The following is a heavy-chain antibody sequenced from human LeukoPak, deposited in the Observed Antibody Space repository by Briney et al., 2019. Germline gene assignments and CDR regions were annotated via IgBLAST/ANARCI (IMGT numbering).Heavy chain of an antibody. J-gene: IGHJ4*02. V-gene: IGHV3-30*18. CDR2: ISYDGSNK. CDR1: GFTFSSYG. D-gene: IGHD5-18*01. CDR3: AKRSGYSYGYPDY. Sequence: PGGSLRLSCAASGFTFSSYGMHWVRQAPGKGLEWVAVISYDGSNKYYADSVKGRFTISRDNSKNTLYLQMNSLRAEDTAVYYCAKRSGYSYGYPDYWGQGTLVTVSS.